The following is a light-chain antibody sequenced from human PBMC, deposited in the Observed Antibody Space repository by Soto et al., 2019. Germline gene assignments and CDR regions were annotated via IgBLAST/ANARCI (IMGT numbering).Light chain of an antibody. V-gene: IGKV1-9*01. CDR3: QQLNNYPLT. CDR2: AAS. CDR1: QGISSY. Sequence: DIQLTQSPSFLSASVGDRVTITCRASQGISSYFAWYQQKPGKDPKLLIYAASTLQSGVPSRFSGCGTRTEVSITVSTLQLEDSAPYYCQQLNNYPLTFGGGTKVDIK. J-gene: IGKJ4*01.